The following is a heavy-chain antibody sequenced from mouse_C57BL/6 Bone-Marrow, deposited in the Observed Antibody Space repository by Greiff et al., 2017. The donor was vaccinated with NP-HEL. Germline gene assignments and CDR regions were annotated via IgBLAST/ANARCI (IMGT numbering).Heavy chain of an antibody. J-gene: IGHJ3*01. CDR3: ARNYYGTPFAY. V-gene: IGHV2-9-1*01. CDR1: GFSLTSYA. Sequence: VQLVESGPGLVAPSQSLSITCTVSGFSLTSYAISWVRQPPGKGLEWLGVIRTGGGTNYNSALKSRLSISKDNSKSQVFLKMNSLQTDDTARYDCARNYYGTPFAYWGQGTLVTVSA. D-gene: IGHD1-1*01. CDR2: IRTGGGT.